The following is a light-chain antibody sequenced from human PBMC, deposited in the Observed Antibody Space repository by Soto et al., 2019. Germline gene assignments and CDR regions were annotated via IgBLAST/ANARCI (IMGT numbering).Light chain of an antibody. J-gene: IGKJ1*01. V-gene: IGKV3-20*01. CDR1: QSVSSSS. CDR3: QQYGNSPWT. CDR2: GAS. Sequence: EIVLTQSPGTLSLSPGERAALSCRASQSVSSSSLAWYQHKPDQTPRLLIYGASGRATGTPDRFSGSGSGTDFSLTISRLEPEDFAVYYCQQYGNSPWTFGQGTKVE.